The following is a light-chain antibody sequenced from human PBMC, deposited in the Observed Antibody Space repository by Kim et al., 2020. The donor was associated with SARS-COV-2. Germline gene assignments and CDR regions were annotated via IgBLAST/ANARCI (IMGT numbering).Light chain of an antibody. V-gene: IGLV1-40*01. CDR1: NVGPAYD. CDR3: QTYDSGHVV. CDR2: GDI. J-gene: IGLJ2*01. Sequence: GAPGQPVTISCDGSNVGPAYDVHWYQQFPGSAPKLLIYGDIHRPSGVPDRFSGSKSGTSASLAITGLQGEDEADYFCQTYDSGHVVFGGGTQLTVL.